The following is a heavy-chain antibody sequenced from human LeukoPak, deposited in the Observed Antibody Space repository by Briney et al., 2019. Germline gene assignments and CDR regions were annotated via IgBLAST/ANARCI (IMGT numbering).Heavy chain of an antibody. CDR2: IYHSGST. CDR3: ARCSGWYYFDY. D-gene: IGHD6-19*01. Sequence: SETLSLTCTVSGYSISSGYYWGWIRQPPGKGLEWIGSIYHSGSTYYNPSLKSRVTISVDTSKNQFSLKLSSVTAADTAVYYCARCSGWYYFDYWGQGTLVTVSS. CDR1: GYSISSGYY. J-gene: IGHJ4*02. V-gene: IGHV4-38-2*02.